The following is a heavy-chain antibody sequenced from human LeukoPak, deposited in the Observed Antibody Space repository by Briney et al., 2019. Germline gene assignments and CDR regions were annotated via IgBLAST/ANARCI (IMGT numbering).Heavy chain of an antibody. CDR2: ISLYNGNT. CDR3: ARNRRGMEGGFYMDV. Sequence: ASVKVSCKASGYIFSSYDITWVRQAPGQGLEWMGWISLYNGNTKYAQKIQGRVTMTTDTSTSTAYMELRSLRFDDTAVYYCARNRRGMEGGFYMDVWGKGTTVTVSS. D-gene: IGHD1-26*01. J-gene: IGHJ6*03. V-gene: IGHV1-18*01. CDR1: GYIFSSYD.